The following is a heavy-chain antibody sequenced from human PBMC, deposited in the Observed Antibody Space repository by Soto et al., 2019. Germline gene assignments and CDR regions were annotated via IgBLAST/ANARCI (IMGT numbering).Heavy chain of an antibody. J-gene: IGHJ6*02. CDR2: IIPILGIA. CDR3: ARDEIDIVLVPAAMETTYYYGMDV. V-gene: IGHV1-69*04. CDR1: GGTFSSYT. D-gene: IGHD2-2*01. Sequence: GASVKVSCKASGGTFSSYTISWVRQAPGQGLEWMGRIIPILGIANYAQKFQGRVTITADESTSTAYMELSSLRSEDTAVYYCARDEIDIVLVPAAMETTYYYGMDVWGQGTTVTVSS.